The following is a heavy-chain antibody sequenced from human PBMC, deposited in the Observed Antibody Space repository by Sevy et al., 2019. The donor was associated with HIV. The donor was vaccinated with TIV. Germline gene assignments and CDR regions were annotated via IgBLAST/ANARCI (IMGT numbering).Heavy chain of an antibody. V-gene: IGHV3-7*01. CDR3: ARGPSGAAAGRFDS. CDR1: GFTFSSYW. J-gene: IGHJ4*02. Sequence: GGSLRLSCAASGFTFSSYWINWVRQAPGEGLEWVANINQGGNQKHYMDSVKGRFTISRDIAENAVYLQMNSLRVEDTAVYYCARGPSGAAAGRFDSWGQGTLVTVSS. D-gene: IGHD6-13*01. CDR2: INQGGNQK.